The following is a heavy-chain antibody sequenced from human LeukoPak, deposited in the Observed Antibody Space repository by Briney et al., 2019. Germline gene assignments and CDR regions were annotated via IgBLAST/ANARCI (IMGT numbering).Heavy chain of an antibody. CDR3: AKQALSDYVWGSYRYFDY. CDR2: ISGSGGST. V-gene: IGHV3-23*01. CDR1: GFTFSSYA. Sequence: PGGSLRLSCAASGFTFSSYAMSWGRQAPGKGLEWVSAISGSGGSTYYADSVKGRFTISRDNSKNTLYLQMNSLRAEDTAVYYCAKQALSDYVWGSYRYFDYWGQGTLVTVSS. D-gene: IGHD3-16*02. J-gene: IGHJ4*02.